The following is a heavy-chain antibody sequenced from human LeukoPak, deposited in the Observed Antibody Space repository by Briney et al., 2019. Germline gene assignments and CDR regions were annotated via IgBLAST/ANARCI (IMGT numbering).Heavy chain of an antibody. D-gene: IGHD2-15*01. Sequence: PGGSLRLSCAASGFTFSSYAMSWVRQAPGKGLEWVSAISGSGSTYYADSVKGRFTISRDNSKNTLYLQMNTLRVEDTAVYYCAKSGLNRSDYWGQGTLVTVSS. CDR3: AKSGLNRSDY. CDR2: ISGSGST. J-gene: IGHJ4*02. V-gene: IGHV3-23*01. CDR1: GFTFSSYA.